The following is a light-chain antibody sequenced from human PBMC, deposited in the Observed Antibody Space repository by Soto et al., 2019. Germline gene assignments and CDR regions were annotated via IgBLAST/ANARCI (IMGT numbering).Light chain of an antibody. CDR2: AAS. Sequence: DIQMTQSPPTLSASVGDRVTITCMASQGIDTSLAWYQQKPGKAPELLIYAASTLQSGVPSRFSGSGSGTDFTLTISCLQSEDFATYYCQPYYSFPPTVGQGTKVEIK. CDR1: QGIDTS. V-gene: IGKV1-9*01. J-gene: IGKJ1*01. CDR3: QPYYSFPPT.